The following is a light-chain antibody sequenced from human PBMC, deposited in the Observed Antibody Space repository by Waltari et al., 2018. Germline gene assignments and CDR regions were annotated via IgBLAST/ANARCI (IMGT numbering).Light chain of an antibody. Sequence: EIVLPQSPGTLSLSPRESATLSCRTSQSVTRALAWYQQKPGQAPSLLIYGASNRATGIPDRFSGSGSGTDFSLTISSLEPEDFAVYYCQHYLRLPVTFGQGTKVEVK. CDR1: QSVTRA. CDR2: GAS. CDR3: QHYLRLPVT. V-gene: IGKV3-20*01. J-gene: IGKJ1*01.